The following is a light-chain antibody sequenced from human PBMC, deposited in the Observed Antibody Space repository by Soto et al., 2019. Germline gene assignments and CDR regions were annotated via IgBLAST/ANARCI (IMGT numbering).Light chain of an antibody. CDR2: DVR. CDR1: SSDVGVYNY. CDR3: SSYTTISTYV. Sequence: QAVVTQPASVSGSPGQSITISCTGTSSDVGVYNYVSWYQQHPGKAPKLMIYDVRNRPSGVSNRFSGSKSVNTASLTISGLQAEDEADYYCSSYTTISTYVFGTGTKLTVL. V-gene: IGLV2-14*01. J-gene: IGLJ1*01.